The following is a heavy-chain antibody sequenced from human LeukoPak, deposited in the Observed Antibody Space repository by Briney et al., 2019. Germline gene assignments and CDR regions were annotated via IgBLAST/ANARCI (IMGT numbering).Heavy chain of an antibody. D-gene: IGHD5-18*01. CDR1: GGSISSNGYY. CDR3: ARHKGYSYGYSDY. J-gene: IGHJ4*02. CDR2: IYHSGSS. V-gene: IGHV4-39*01. Sequence: SETLSLTCTVSGGSISSNGYYWGWIRQPPGKGLECIGSIYHSGSSYYNPSLKSRVTISVDTSKNQLSLKLTSVTAADTAVYYCARHKGYSYGYSDYWGQGTLVTVSS.